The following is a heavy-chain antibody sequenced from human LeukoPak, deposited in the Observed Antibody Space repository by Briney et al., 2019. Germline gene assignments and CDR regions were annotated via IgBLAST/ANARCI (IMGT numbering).Heavy chain of an antibody. V-gene: IGHV3-30*19. CDR3: AREGCTNGVCYSSYYYYMDV. Sequence: GGSLRLSCAASGFTFSSYGMHWVRQAPDKGLEWVAVISYDGSNKYYADSVKGRFTISRDNSKNTLYLQMNSLRAEDTAVYYCAREGCTNGVCYSSYYYYMDVWGKGTTVTVSS. CDR2: ISYDGSNK. J-gene: IGHJ6*03. D-gene: IGHD2-8*01. CDR1: GFTFSSYG.